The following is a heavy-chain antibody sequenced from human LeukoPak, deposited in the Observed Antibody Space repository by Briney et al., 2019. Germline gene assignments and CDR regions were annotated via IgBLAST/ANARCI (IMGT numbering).Heavy chain of an antibody. CDR1: GFTFSSYE. D-gene: IGHD2-2*01. V-gene: IGHV3-48*03. Sequence: GGSQRLSCAASGFTFSSYEMNWVRQAPGKGLEWVSYISSSGSTIYYADSVKGRFTISRDNAKNSLYLQMNSLRAEDTAVYYCARDPLVVVPAANSYYYYGMDVWGQGTTVTVSS. J-gene: IGHJ6*02. CDR3: ARDPLVVVPAANSYYYYGMDV. CDR2: ISSSGSTI.